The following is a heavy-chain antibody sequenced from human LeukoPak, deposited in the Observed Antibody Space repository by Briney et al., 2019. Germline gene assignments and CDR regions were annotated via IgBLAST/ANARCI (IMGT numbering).Heavy chain of an antibody. CDR2: IRSKAYRGTT. J-gene: IGHJ6*04. Sequence: PGGSLRLSCTAFGFTFGDHAMSWVRQAPGKGLEWVGFIRSKAYRGTTEYAASVKGRFTISRDDSTSIAYLQMNSLKTEDTAVYYFTRGPIQQWFYNGRDVWGKGTTVIVPS. D-gene: IGHD5-18*01. V-gene: IGHV3-49*04. CDR1: GFTFGDHA. CDR3: TRGPIQQWFYNGRDV.